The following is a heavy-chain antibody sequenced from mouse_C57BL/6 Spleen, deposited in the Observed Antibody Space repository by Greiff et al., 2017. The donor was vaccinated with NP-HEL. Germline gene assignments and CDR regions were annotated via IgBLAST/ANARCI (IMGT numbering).Heavy chain of an antibody. V-gene: IGHV5-16*01. D-gene: IGHD2-12*01. CDR1: GFTFSDYY. J-gene: IGHJ4*01. CDR3: ARDVCPSYYSHAMDD. CDR2: INYDGSST. Sequence: EVKLMESEGGLVQPGSSMKLSCTASGFTFSDYYMAWVRQVPEKGLEWVANINYDGSSTYYLDSLKSRFIISRDNAKNILYLQMSSLKSEDTATYYCARDVCPSYYSHAMDDWGQGTSVTVSS.